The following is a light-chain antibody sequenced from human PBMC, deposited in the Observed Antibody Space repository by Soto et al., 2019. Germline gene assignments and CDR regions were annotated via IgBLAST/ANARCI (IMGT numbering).Light chain of an antibody. CDR2: GAS. V-gene: IGKV3-15*01. Sequence: EIVMTQSPSTLSVSPGERVTLSCRASQSVSSRLAWYQQKPGQSPRLLIYGASTRATGIPARFSGSGSGTEFTLTISSLQSEDFAVYYCQQYNNWLRTFGQGTKVDIK. J-gene: IGKJ1*01. CDR3: QQYNNWLRT. CDR1: QSVSSR.